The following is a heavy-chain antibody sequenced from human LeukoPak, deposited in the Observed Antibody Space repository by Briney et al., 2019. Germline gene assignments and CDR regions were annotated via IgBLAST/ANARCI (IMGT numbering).Heavy chain of an antibody. CDR3: ARRPQAVAGAFDI. Sequence: PSETLSLTCTVSGGSISSSSYYWGWIRQPPGKGLEWIGSIYYSGSTYYNPSLKSRVTISVDTSKNQFSLKLSSVTAADTAVYYCARRPQAVAGAFDIWGQGTMVTVCS. CDR1: GGSISSSSYY. V-gene: IGHV4-39*01. CDR2: IYYSGST. J-gene: IGHJ3*02. D-gene: IGHD6-19*01.